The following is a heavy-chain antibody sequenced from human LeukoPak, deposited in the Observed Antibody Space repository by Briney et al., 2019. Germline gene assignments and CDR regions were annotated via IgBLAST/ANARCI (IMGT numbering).Heavy chain of an antibody. CDR2: IYYSGST. D-gene: IGHD2-15*01. CDR1: GGSISSGGYS. V-gene: IGHV4-30-2*03. J-gene: IGHJ4*02. CDR3: ARQPREYGGNCRFDY. Sequence: PSETLSLTCAVSGGSISSGGYSWSWIRQPPGKGLEWIGSIYYSGSTYYNPSLKSRVTIPVDTSKNQFSLKLSSVTAADTAVYYCARQPREYGGNCRFDYWGQGTLVTVSS.